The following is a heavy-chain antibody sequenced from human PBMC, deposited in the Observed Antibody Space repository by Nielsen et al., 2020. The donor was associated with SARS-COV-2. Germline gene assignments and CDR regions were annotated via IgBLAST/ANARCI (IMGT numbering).Heavy chain of an antibody. Sequence: GGSLRLSCGASGFTISSSFMSWIRQAPGKGLEWVSYISGSGSYTNYADSLKGRFTISRDNAKNSLYLQMDSLRAEDTAFYYCAGSGHCNGGICYFTEYFQDWGQGTLVTVSS. CDR3: AGSGHCNGGICYFTEYFQD. J-gene: IGHJ1*01. CDR1: GFTISSSF. D-gene: IGHD2-8*02. V-gene: IGHV3-11*03. CDR2: ISGSGSYT.